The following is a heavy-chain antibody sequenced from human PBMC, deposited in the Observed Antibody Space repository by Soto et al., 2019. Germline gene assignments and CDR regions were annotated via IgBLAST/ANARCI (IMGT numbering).Heavy chain of an antibody. CDR1: GISLSTRGVG. D-gene: IGHD1-20*01. J-gene: IGHJ5*02. CDR2: IYWDEDK. V-gene: IGHV2-5*02. Sequence: QITLKESGPTLVKPTQTLTLTCTFSGISLSTRGVGVGWIRQPPGKALEWLGFIYWDEDKRYSPSLKSRLTSTKATSKCQVVLTMTNLDPVDTATFYCAHVLTSLEPFDPWGQARLLTVS. CDR3: AHVLTSLEPFDP.